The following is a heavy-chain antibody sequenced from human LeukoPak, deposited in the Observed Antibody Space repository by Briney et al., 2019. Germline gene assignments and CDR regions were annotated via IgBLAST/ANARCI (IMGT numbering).Heavy chain of an antibody. CDR3: ARDFLGMIDY. Sequence: SETLSLTCTVSGGSISSYYWSWIRRPPGKGLEWIGYIYYSGSTNYNPSLKSRVTISVDTSKNQFSLKLSSVTAADTAVYYCARDFLGMIDYWGQGTLVTVSS. V-gene: IGHV4-59*01. D-gene: IGHD7-27*01. CDR1: GGSISSYY. J-gene: IGHJ4*02. CDR2: IYYSGST.